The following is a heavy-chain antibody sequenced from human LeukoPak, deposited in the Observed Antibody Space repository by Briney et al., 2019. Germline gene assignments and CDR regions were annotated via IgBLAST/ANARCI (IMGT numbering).Heavy chain of an antibody. J-gene: IGHJ6*03. D-gene: IGHD3-10*01. CDR1: GFTFSSYG. V-gene: IGHV3-23*01. Sequence: PGGSLRLSCAASGFTFSSYGMSWVRQAPGKGLEWVSAISGSGGSTYYADSVKGRFTISRDNSKNTLYLQMNSLRAEDTAVYYCAKEAMVRGVPYYYYYYMDVWGKGTTVTISS. CDR2: ISGSGGST. CDR3: AKEAMVRGVPYYYYYYMDV.